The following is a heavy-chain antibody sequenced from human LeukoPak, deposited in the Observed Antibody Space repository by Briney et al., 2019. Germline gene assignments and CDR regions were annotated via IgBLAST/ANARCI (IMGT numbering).Heavy chain of an antibody. CDR3: ARDPIIAAAVNYFDY. D-gene: IGHD6-13*01. V-gene: IGHV1-69*01. CDR2: IIPIFGTA. Sequence: SVKVSCKASGGTFSSYAISWVRQAPGQGLEWMGGIIPIFGTANYAQKFQGRVTITADESTSTAYMELSSLRSEDTAVYYCARDPIIAAAVNYFDYWGQGTLVTVSS. CDR1: GGTFSSYA. J-gene: IGHJ4*02.